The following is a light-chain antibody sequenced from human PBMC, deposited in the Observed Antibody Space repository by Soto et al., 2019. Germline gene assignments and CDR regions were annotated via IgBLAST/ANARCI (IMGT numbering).Light chain of an antibody. CDR2: KTS. J-gene: IGKJ1*01. CDR3: QQYNSYSWT. CDR1: QSIDSW. V-gene: IGKV1-5*03. Sequence: DIQMTQSPSTLSASVGDRVTITCRASQSIDSWLAWYQQKPGKAPNLLIYKTSNLESGVPSRFSGSGSGTEFSLTISSLQPDDFATYYCQQYNSYSWTFGQGTKV.